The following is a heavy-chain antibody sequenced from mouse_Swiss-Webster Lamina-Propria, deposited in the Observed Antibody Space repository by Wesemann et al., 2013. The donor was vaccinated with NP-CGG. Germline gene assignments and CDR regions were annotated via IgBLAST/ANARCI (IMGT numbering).Heavy chain of an antibody. D-gene: IGHD4-1*01. CDR1: GYTFTDYA. Sequence: QVQLQQSGAELVRPGVSVKISCKGSGYTFTDYAMHWVKQSHAKSLEWIGVISTYYGDASYNQKFKGKATMTVDKSSSTAYMELARLTSEDSAIYYCARSNWDGVPFDYWGQGTTLTVSS. V-gene: IGHV1S137*01. CDR2: ISTYYGDA. J-gene: IGHJ2*01. CDR3: ARSNWDGVPFDY.